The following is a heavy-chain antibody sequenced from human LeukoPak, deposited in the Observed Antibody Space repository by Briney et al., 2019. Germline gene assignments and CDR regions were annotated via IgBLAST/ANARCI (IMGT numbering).Heavy chain of an antibody. V-gene: IGHV3-7*03. J-gene: IGHJ4*02. Sequence: PGGSLRLSCATSAFTFSDYWMSWVRQTPGKGLEWVANIREDGSEKYYVDSVKGRFTISRDNAKNSLYLQMNSLRAEDTAVYYCAKNIGGFDYWGQGTLVTVSS. CDR2: IREDGSEK. CDR3: AKNIGGFDY. CDR1: AFTFSDYW. D-gene: IGHD4-23*01.